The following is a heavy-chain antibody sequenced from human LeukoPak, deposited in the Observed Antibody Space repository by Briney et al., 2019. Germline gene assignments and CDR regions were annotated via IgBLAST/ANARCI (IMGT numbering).Heavy chain of an antibody. Sequence: GRSLRLSCAASGFTFSSYAMHWVRQAPGKGLEWVAVISYDGSNKYYADSVKGRFTISRDNSKNTLYLQMNSLRAEDTAVYYCAKGLRYFDYWGQGTLVTVSS. CDR1: GFTFSSYA. D-gene: IGHD2-21*01. V-gene: IGHV3-30-3*01. CDR2: ISYDGSNK. CDR3: AKGLRYFDY. J-gene: IGHJ4*02.